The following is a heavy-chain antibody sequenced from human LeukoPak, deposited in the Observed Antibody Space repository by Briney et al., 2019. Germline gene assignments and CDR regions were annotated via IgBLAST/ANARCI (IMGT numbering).Heavy chain of an antibody. CDR2: LSYDGSTE. J-gene: IGHJ4*02. Sequence: GKSQRLSSAASGLTFSRCIMEWVRQAPGKGLEWVAILSYDGSTEYHADSVKGRFTISRDSSKNTVFLQVSSLRGEDTAVYYWARDWGIPAGGPHVVPPSSEFDYWGQGTLGTVS. V-gene: IGHV3-30-3*01. D-gene: IGHD6-13*01. CDR3: ARDWGIPAGGPHVVPPSSEFDY. CDR1: GLTFSRCI.